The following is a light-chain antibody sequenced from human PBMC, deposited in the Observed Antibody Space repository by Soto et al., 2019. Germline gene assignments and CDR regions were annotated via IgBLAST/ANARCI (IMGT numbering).Light chain of an antibody. CDR1: RSNVGNHY. CDR3: GTWDSSLSIVV. Sequence: QLVLSQPPSVSAAPGQRVTISCIGNRSNVGNHYVYWYQQFPGTAPKLLISENNKRPPGTPDRFSAFKSGTSATLGITGLQTGDEADYYCGTWDSSLSIVVFGGGTKLTVL. CDR2: ENN. V-gene: IGLV1-51*02. J-gene: IGLJ2*01.